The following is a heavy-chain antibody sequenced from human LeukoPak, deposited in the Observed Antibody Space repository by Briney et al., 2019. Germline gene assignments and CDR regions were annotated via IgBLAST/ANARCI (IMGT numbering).Heavy chain of an antibody. V-gene: IGHV3-23*01. Sequence: GGSLRLFCAASGFTFSSYAMSWVRQAPGRGLEWVSTISSRGDDTYYADSVKGRFTISRDNSKNTLFLQMNSLRAEDTAIYYCARGLTTTPNHFDPWGQGTLVTVSS. CDR2: ISSRGDDT. CDR3: ARGLTTTPNHFDP. J-gene: IGHJ5*02. D-gene: IGHD4-17*01. CDR1: GFTFSSYA.